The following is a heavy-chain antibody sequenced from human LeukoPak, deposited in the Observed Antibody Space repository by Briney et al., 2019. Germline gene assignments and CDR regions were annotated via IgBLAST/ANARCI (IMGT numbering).Heavy chain of an antibody. CDR2: IYYSGST. CDR1: GGSISSYY. J-gene: IGHJ4*02. D-gene: IGHD6-19*01. Sequence: SETLSLTCTVSGGSISSYYWSWIRQPPGKGLEWIGYIYYSGSTNYNPSLKSRVTISVDTSKNQFSLKLSSVTAADTAVYYCASNVAGSSFDYWGQGSLVTVSS. CDR3: ASNVAGSSFDY. V-gene: IGHV4-59*08.